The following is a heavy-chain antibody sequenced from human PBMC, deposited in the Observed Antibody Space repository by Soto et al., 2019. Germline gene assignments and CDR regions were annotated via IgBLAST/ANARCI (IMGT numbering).Heavy chain of an antibody. CDR1: GRSFTGFY. D-gene: IGHD6-19*01. CDR3: ASAQLGVARWGS. Sequence: QVQLQQWGAGLLKPSETLSLTCGVYGRSFTGFYWSWIRQPPGKGLEWLGEITHSGTTDYNPSLKGRLTLSGDTSRQQFSLKLTSVTAADTAVFYCASAQLGVARWGSWGQGTLVTVSS. CDR2: ITHSGTT. J-gene: IGHJ5*02. V-gene: IGHV4-34*02.